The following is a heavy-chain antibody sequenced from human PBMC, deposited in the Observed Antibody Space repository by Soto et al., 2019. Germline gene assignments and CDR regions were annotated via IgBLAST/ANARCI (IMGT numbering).Heavy chain of an antibody. J-gene: IGHJ4*02. Sequence: GGSLRLSCAASGFTFSNYGIHWVRQAPGRALEWVSVISYDGSNKHYADSVKGRFTISRDNSKNMLYLEMNSLRAEDSAVYYCAKELDEWNYMYHFDYWGQGSLVTVSS. CDR2: ISYDGSNK. V-gene: IGHV3-30*18. CDR3: AKELDEWNYMYHFDY. D-gene: IGHD1-7*01. CDR1: GFTFSNYG.